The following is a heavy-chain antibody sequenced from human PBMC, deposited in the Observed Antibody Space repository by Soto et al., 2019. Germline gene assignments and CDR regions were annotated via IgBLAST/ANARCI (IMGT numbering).Heavy chain of an antibody. Sequence: ASVKVSCKASGYTFTSYDINWVRQATGQGLEWMGWMNPNSGNTGYAQNFQGRVTMTTDTSTTTSYMELRSLTSDDTAVYFCARDWKGAEGFDPWGQGTLVTVSS. J-gene: IGHJ5*02. V-gene: IGHV1-8*01. CDR2: MNPNSGNT. CDR1: GYTFTSYD. D-gene: IGHD1-1*01. CDR3: ARDWKGAEGFDP.